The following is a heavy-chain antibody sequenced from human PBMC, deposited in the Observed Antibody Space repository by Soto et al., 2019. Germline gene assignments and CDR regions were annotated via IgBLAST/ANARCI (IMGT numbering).Heavy chain of an antibody. J-gene: IGHJ4*02. CDR1: GFTFSSYA. V-gene: IGHV3-23*01. CDR2: ISGSGGST. Sequence: PRGSLRRSCAACGFTFSSYAMSWVRQAPGKGLEWVSAISGSGGSTYYADSVKGRFTISRDNSKNTLYLQMNSLRAEDTAVYYCAKDRSGYDLGDYWGQGTLVTVSS. D-gene: IGHD5-12*01. CDR3: AKDRSGYDLGDY.